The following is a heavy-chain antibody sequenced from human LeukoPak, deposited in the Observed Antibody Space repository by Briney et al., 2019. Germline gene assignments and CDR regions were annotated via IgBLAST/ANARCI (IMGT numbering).Heavy chain of an antibody. J-gene: IGHJ4*02. CDR1: GGTFSSYA. CDR2: IIPIFGTA. V-gene: IGHV1-69*05. CDR3: ARAYVDIVATDYCFDY. Sequence: SVKVSCKASGGTFSSYAISWVRQAPGQGLEWMGGIIPIFGTANYAQKFQGRVTITTGESTSTAYMELSSLRSEDTAVYYCARAYVDIVATDYCFDYWGQGTLVTVSS. D-gene: IGHD5-12*01.